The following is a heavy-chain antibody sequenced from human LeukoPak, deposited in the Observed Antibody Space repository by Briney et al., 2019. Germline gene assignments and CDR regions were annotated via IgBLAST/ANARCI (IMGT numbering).Heavy chain of an antibody. Sequence: PSETLSLTCTVSGGSISSGGYYWSWIRQHPGKGLEWVGYIYYSGSTYYNPSLKSRVTISVDTSKNQFSLKLSSVTAADTAVYYCARDSEDYYDSWGQGTLVTVSS. CDR2: IYYSGST. V-gene: IGHV4-31*03. CDR3: ARDSEDYYDS. D-gene: IGHD3-22*01. J-gene: IGHJ4*02. CDR1: GGSISSGGYY.